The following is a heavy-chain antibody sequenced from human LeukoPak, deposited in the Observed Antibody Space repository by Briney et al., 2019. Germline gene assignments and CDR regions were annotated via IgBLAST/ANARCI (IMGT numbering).Heavy chain of an antibody. D-gene: IGHD4-17*01. CDR3: ARVLPTYGDYLDY. Sequence: PGGSLRPSCAASGFTVSSNYMSWVRQDPGKGLEWVSVIYSGGSTYYADSVKGRFTISRDNPKNTLYLQMNSPRAEDTAVYYCARVLPTYGDYLDYWGQGTLVTVSS. V-gene: IGHV3-66*01. CDR1: GFTVSSNY. CDR2: IYSGGST. J-gene: IGHJ4*02.